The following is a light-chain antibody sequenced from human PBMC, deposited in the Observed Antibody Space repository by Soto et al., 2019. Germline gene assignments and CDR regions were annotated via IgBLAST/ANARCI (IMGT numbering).Light chain of an antibody. J-gene: IGLJ2*01. V-gene: IGLV2-14*01. CDR3: SSYTGSSTVV. CDR2: DVS. CDR1: SSDVGGYNY. Sequence: QSALTQPASVSGSPGQSITISCTGTSSDVGGYNYVSWYQQHPGKAPKLMIYDVSNRPSGVSNRFSGSKSGNTASLTISGLQAEDGVDYYCSSYTGSSTVVFGGGTKLTVL.